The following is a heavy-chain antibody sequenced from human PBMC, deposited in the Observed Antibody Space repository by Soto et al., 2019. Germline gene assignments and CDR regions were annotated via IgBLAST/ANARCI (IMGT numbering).Heavy chain of an antibody. J-gene: IGHJ4*02. CDR1: GFTFSDFG. Sequence: QVQLVESGGGVVQPGRSLRLSCAASGFTFSDFGMHWVRQAPGKGLEWVAVIWYDGSNKYYVDSVKGRFTISRDNSKNTLYLQMNSLRPEDTAVYYCARQSLGNIRLRGFDYWGQGTLATVSS. CDR3: ARQSLGNIRLRGFDY. V-gene: IGHV3-33*01. D-gene: IGHD1-1*01. CDR2: IWYDGSNK.